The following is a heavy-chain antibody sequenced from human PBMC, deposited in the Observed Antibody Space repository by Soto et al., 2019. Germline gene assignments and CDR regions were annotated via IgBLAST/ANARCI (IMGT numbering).Heavy chain of an antibody. J-gene: IGHJ4*02. D-gene: IGHD1-26*01. CDR3: ARGGGSDSFDY. CDR1: GASITYGGYS. Sequence: SETLSLTCTVSGASITYGGYSWSWIRQTPGKGLEWIGYINHLETTFYNPSFESRLTLSIDRAKNQFSLNLNSMSTADRAVYFCARGGGSDSFDYWGQGILVTVSS. CDR2: INHLETT. V-gene: IGHV4-30-2*01.